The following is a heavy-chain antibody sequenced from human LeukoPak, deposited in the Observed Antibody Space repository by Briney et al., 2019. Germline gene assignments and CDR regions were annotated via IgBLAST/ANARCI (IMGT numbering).Heavy chain of an antibody. CDR1: GGSFSGYY. D-gene: IGHD1-26*01. V-gene: IGHV4-34*01. Sequence: SETLSLTCAVYGGSFSGYYWSWIRQPPGKGLEWIGEINHSGSTNYNPSLKSRVTISVDTSKNQFSLKLSSVTAADAAVYYCARNSGSYFDYWGQGTVVTVSS. CDR2: INHSGST. J-gene: IGHJ4*02. CDR3: ARNSGSYFDY.